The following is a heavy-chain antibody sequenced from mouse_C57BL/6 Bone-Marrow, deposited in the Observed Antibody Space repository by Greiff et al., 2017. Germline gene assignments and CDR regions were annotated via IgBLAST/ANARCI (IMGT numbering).Heavy chain of an antibody. V-gene: IGHV5-17*01. J-gene: IGHJ3*01. CDR3: AKDSSGPFAY. CDR1: GFTFSDYG. CDR2: ISSGSSTI. Sequence: EVKLVESGGGLVKPGGSLKLSCAASGFTFSDYGMHWVRQAPEQGLEWVAYISSGSSTIYYADTVKGRFTISRDNAKNTRFLQMTSLRSEDTAMYYCAKDSSGPFAYWGQGTLVTVSA. D-gene: IGHD3-2*02.